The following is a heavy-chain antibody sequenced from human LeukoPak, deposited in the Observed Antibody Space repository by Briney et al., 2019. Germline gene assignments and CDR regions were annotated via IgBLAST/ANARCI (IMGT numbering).Heavy chain of an antibody. J-gene: IGHJ4*02. Sequence: SVKVSCKASGTTFTSYAISWVRQAPGQGLEWMGAIVPIYDVTNYAQSFRGRVTMTADESTSTAYMELRGLTSEDTAMYYCARIYYGSGSPDGYWGQGTLVTVSS. V-gene: IGHV1-69*01. D-gene: IGHD3-10*01. CDR1: GTTFTSYA. CDR3: ARIYYGSGSPDGY. CDR2: IVPIYDVT.